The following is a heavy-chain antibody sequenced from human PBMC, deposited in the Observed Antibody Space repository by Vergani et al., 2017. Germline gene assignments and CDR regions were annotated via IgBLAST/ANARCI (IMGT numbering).Heavy chain of an antibody. Sequence: QVQLVQSGSEVKRPGASVKVSCKASGYTFTSYQVGWVRLAPGQGLQWMGWMNPANGDSGYAQKFQGRVTITTDTSMTTVYLELNSLTSEDTAVYFCARVGLSGYDWFIYWGQGARVTVSS. J-gene: IGHJ4*02. D-gene: IGHD5-12*01. CDR3: ARVGLSGYDWFIY. CDR1: GYTFTSYQ. CDR2: MNPANGDS. V-gene: IGHV1-8*03.